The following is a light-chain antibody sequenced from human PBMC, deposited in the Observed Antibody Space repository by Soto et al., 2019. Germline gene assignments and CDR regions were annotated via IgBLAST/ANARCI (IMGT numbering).Light chain of an antibody. V-gene: IGKV3-20*01. CDR2: GAS. CDR3: QQYGRT. CDR1: QSVNSNY. Sequence: DIVLTQSPGTPSLSPGERATLSCRASQSVNSNYLAWYQQKPGQAPRLLIFGASTRATGISDRFRGSGSGTDFTLTINRLEPEDFAVYYCQQYGRTVGQGTKVDIK. J-gene: IGKJ2*01.